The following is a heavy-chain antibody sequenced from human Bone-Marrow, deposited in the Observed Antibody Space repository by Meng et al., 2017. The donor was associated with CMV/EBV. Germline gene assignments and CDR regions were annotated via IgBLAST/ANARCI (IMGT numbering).Heavy chain of an antibody. J-gene: IGHJ6*01. CDR3: ARVVYRALHYYYYGMDV. CDR2: INPNSGGT. D-gene: IGHD3-16*02. V-gene: IGHV1-2*02. Sequence: SVKVSCKASGYTFTGYYMHWVRQAPGQGLEWMGWINPNSGGTKYAQRFQGRVTMTRDTSISTADMELNRLRSDDTAVYYCARVVYRALHYYYYGMDVWGQGTTVTVSS. CDR1: GYTFTGYY.